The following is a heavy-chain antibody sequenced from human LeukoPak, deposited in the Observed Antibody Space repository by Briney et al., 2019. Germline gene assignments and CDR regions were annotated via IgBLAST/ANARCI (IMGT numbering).Heavy chain of an antibody. CDR1: GGSISSYY. V-gene: IGHV4-59*01. CDR2: IYYSGST. CDR3: ARDRRYSSSWYFDY. Sequence: PSETLSLPCTVSGGSISSYYWSWIRQPPGKGLEWIGYIYYSGSTNYNPSLKSRVTISVDTSKNQFSLKLSSVTAADTAVYYCARDRRYSSSWYFDYWGQGTLVTVSS. J-gene: IGHJ4*02. D-gene: IGHD6-13*01.